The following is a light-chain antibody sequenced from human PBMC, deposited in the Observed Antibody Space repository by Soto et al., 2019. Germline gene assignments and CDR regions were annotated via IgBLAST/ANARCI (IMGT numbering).Light chain of an antibody. J-gene: IGLJ1*01. V-gene: IGLV2-23*01. CDR2: EGR. CDR3: CSYAGNSLYV. Sequence: QSALTQPASVSGSPGQSITISCTGTSSDVGSYNLVSWYQQHPGKAPKLMIYEGRKRPSGVSNRFSGSKSGNTASLTISGLQAEDEADYYCCSYAGNSLYVFGTGTKVTVL. CDR1: SSDVGSYNL.